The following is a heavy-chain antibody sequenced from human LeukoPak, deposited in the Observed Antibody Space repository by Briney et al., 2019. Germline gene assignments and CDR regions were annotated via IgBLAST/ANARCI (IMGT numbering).Heavy chain of an antibody. V-gene: IGHV3-23*01. CDR1: GFTFSSYA. Sequence: GGSLRLSXAASGFTFSSYAMSWVRQAPGKGLEWVSAIGGSGGSTYYADSVKGRFTISRDNSKNTLYLQMNSLRAEDTAVYYCARWYSSSCYWGDNMDPRFDYWGQGTLVTVSS. CDR3: ARWYSSSCYWGDNMDPRFDY. D-gene: IGHD6-13*01. J-gene: IGHJ4*02. CDR2: IGGSGGST.